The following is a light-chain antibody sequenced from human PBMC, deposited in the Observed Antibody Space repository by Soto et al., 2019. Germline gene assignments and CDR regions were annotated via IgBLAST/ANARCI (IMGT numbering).Light chain of an antibody. V-gene: IGKV3-11*01. CDR3: QQRNNWPLYT. J-gene: IGKJ2*01. CDR2: DAS. Sequence: EVVLTQSPVTLSLSPGERATLSCRASQSFRGLLAWYQQKPGQAPRLLIYDASNRATGIPARFSGSGSGTDFTLTISSLEPEDFAVYYCQQRNNWPLYTFGQGTKLEIK. CDR1: QSFRGL.